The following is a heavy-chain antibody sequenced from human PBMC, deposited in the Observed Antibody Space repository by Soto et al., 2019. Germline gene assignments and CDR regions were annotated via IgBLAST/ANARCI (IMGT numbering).Heavy chain of an antibody. CDR1: GYSFAGYW. V-gene: IGHV5-10-1*01. Sequence: GESLKISCKGSGYSFAGYWITWVRQKPGKGLEWMGRIDPSDSQTYYSPSFRGHVTISVTKSITTVFLQRSSLRASDTAMYYCARQIYDSDTGPNFQYYFDSWGQGTLVTVSS. CDR3: ARQIYDSDTGPNFQYYFDS. D-gene: IGHD3-22*01. CDR2: IDPSDSQT. J-gene: IGHJ4*02.